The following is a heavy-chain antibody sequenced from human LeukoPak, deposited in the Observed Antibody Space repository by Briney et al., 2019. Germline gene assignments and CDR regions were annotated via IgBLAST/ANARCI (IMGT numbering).Heavy chain of an antibody. J-gene: IGHJ4*02. D-gene: IGHD3-10*02. CDR3: AKRPAAVRGVIPYVDY. Sequence: QPGGSLRLSCAASGFTVSSNYMSWVRQAPGKGLEWVSTISAGGGTYHADSVKGRFTISRDNSKNTLFLQMDSLRVEDTAIYYCAKRPAAVRGVIPYVDYWGQGTLVTVSS. CDR2: ISAGGGT. CDR1: GFTVSSNY. V-gene: IGHV3-53*01.